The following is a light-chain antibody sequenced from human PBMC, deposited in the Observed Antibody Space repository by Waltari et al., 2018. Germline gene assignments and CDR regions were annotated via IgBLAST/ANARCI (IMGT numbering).Light chain of an antibody. Sequence: QSALTQPRSVSGSPGQSVTISCTGTSSDVGGYDYVSWYQQQSAKATKLIIFAVTERPSVLPDLLSGSSSVITASLTISGLQSEDDADYYCCSYAGSYTEVFGSGTTVTVL. CDR1: SSDVGGYDY. V-gene: IGLV2-11*01. J-gene: IGLJ1*01. CDR2: AVT. CDR3: CSYAGSYTEV.